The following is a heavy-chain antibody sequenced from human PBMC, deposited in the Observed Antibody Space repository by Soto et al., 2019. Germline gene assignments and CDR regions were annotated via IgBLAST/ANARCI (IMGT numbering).Heavy chain of an antibody. V-gene: IGHV4-39*02. Sequence: SETLSLTCSVSGGSISRSSHYWGWIRQPPGKGLEWIGNIYYNGNTYYNPSLKSRVTISIDTSKNRFSLRLSSVTAADTAVCFCGARPANYYFYGMDVWGQGTTVTVSS. D-gene: IGHD6-6*01. J-gene: IGHJ6*02. CDR1: GGSISRSSHY. CDR3: GARPANYYFYGMDV. CDR2: IYYNGNT.